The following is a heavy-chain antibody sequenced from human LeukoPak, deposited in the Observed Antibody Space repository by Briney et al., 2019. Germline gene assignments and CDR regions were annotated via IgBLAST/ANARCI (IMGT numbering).Heavy chain of an antibody. D-gene: IGHD6-19*01. Sequence: GGSLKISCQDSGYSLTNHWISWVRQMPGKGLEWLGRIRPSDSYTNYSPSFQGDVTISADKSISTAYLQWSSLKASDTAIYYCASSYSSDGYFDFWGRGTLVTVSS. V-gene: IGHV5-10-1*01. J-gene: IGHJ2*01. CDR3: ASSYSSDGYFDF. CDR1: GYSLTNHW. CDR2: IRPSDSYT.